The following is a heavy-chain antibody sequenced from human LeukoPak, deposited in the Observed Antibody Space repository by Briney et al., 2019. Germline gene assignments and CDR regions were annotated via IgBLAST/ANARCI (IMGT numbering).Heavy chain of an antibody. J-gene: IGHJ5*02. CDR3: ARDRTELGYCSGGSCYSYWFDP. CDR2: IIPIFGTA. V-gene: IGHV1-69*01. CDR1: GGTFSSYA. D-gene: IGHD2-15*01. Sequence: SVKVSCKASGGTFSSYAISWVRQAPGQRLEWMGGIIPIFGTANYAQKFQGRVTITADESTSTAYMELSSLRSEDTAVYYCARDRTELGYCSGGSCYSYWFDPWGQGTLVTVSS.